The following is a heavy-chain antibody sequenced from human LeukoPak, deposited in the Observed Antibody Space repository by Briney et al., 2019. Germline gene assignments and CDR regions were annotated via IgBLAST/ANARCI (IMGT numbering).Heavy chain of an antibody. CDR3: ARGSGSSGWTTNPY. V-gene: IGHV1-58*02. CDR1: GFTFTSSA. J-gene: IGHJ4*02. D-gene: IGHD6-19*01. Sequence: GASVKVSCKASGFTFTSSAMQWVRQARGQRLEWIGWIVVGDGNTNYAQKFQERVTITRNTSISTAYMELSSLRSEDTAVYYCARGSGSSGWTTNPYWGQGTLVTVSS. CDR2: IVVGDGNT.